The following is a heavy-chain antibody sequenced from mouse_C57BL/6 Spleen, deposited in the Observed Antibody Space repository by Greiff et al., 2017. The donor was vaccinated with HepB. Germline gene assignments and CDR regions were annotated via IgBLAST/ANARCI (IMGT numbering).Heavy chain of an antibody. CDR2: ISYDGSN. CDR1: GYSITSGYY. J-gene: IGHJ4*01. CDR3: ARDFSTPYYYAMDY. Sequence: EVQLVESGPGLVKPSQSLSLTCSVTGYSITSGYYWNWIRQFPGNKLEWMGYISYDGSNNYNPSLKNRISITRDTSKNQFFLKLNSVTTEDTATYYCARDFSTPYYYAMDYWGQGTSVTVSS. D-gene: IGHD2-1*01. V-gene: IGHV3-6*01.